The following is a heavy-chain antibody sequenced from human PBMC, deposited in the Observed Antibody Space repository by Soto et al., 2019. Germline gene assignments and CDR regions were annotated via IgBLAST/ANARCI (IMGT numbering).Heavy chain of an antibody. V-gene: IGHV1-18*01. Sequence: QVQLVQSGAEVKKPGASVKVSCKASGYTFTSYGISWVRQAPGQGLEWMGWISAYNGNTNYAQKLQGRVTMTTDTSTSTAYRERRSRRADDTAVYYCARESSSSCHDYWGQGTLVTVSS. J-gene: IGHJ4*02. CDR2: ISAYNGNT. CDR1: GYTFTSYG. CDR3: ARESSSSCHDY. D-gene: IGHD6-13*01.